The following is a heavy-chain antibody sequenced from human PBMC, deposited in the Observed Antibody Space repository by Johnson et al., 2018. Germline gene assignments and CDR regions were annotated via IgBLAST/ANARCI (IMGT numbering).Heavy chain of an antibody. D-gene: IGHD3-3*02. CDR1: GGSISSSY. V-gene: IGHV4-59*01. CDR3: ARGRGTGSDSQAYLAH. CDR2: MYHSGGA. Sequence: QVQLQESGPGLVKPSDTLSLMCSVSGGSISSSYYHWIRQSPGKGLEWIGKMYHSGGALYNPSLNVRVTLPVDTSTNQFPLKLTSVTAADTAVYYCARGRGTGSDSQAYLAHWGQGTLVTVSS. J-gene: IGHJ1*01.